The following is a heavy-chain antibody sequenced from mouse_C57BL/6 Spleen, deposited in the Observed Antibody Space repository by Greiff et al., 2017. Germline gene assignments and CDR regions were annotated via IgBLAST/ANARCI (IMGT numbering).Heavy chain of an antibody. CDR2: IYPSDSET. V-gene: IGHV1-61*01. D-gene: IGHD1-1*01. Sequence: QVQLQQPGAELVRPGSSVKLSCKASGYTFTSYWMDWVKQRPGQGLEWIGNIYPSDSETHYNQKFKDKATLTVDKSSSTAYMQLSSLTSGDSAVYYCAIADYYGSWGYAMDYWGQGTSVTVSS. CDR1: GYTFTSYW. J-gene: IGHJ4*01. CDR3: AIADYYGSWGYAMDY.